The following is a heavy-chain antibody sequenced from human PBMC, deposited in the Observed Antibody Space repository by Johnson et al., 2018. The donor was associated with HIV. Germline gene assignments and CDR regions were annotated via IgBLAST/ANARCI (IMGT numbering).Heavy chain of an antibody. J-gene: IGHJ3*02. V-gene: IGHV3-20*04. CDR1: GFIFDDYD. CDR3: ALEGFGAFDI. CDR2: INWNGGST. D-gene: IGHD3-16*01. Sequence: VQLVESGGGVLRRGGSLRLSCEGFGFIFDDYDLSWVRQAPGKGLEWVSGINWNGGSTGYAGSVKGRFTISRDNAKNSLYLQMNSLRAEDTAVYYCALEGFGAFDIWGQGTMVTVSS.